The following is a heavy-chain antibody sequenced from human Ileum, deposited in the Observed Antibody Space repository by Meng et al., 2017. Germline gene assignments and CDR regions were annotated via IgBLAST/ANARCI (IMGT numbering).Heavy chain of an antibody. D-gene: IGHD2-2*01. V-gene: IGHV4-4*07. Sequence: QVLLQQSGPGLVQPSETLSLPCQVSGGSISNYYWSWIRQPAGKGLEWIGRIYASVSTNYNPSLRTRITMSVDTSKSQFSLKLTSITAADTAVYYCVRDGSSSSGGTLWGRGTLVTVSS. CDR1: GGSISNYY. J-gene: IGHJ2*01. CDR2: IYASVST. CDR3: VRDGSSSSGGTL.